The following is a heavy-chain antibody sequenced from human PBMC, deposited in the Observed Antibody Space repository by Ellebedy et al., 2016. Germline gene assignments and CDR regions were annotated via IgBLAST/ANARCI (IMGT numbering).Heavy chain of an antibody. Sequence: GESLKISCAASGFTFSSHAMHWVRKTPGKGLEWVSSISFDGSWGNSADSVKGRFTISRDNSKSTVSLQMNSLTTEDTAVYYCVAEVGPKEFDHWGQGTLVTVSS. J-gene: IGHJ4*02. CDR3: VAEVGPKEFDH. D-gene: IGHD1-26*01. V-gene: IGHV3-30*04. CDR2: ISFDGSWG. CDR1: GFTFSSHA.